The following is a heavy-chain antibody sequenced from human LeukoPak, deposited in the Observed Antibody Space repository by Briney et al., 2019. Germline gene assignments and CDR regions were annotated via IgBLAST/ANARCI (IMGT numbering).Heavy chain of an antibody. CDR1: GYSFTGYY. D-gene: IGHD4-11*01. J-gene: IGHJ4*02. CDR2: TNPSSGGT. CDR3: ARGLSFYSNYDQLDY. V-gene: IGHV1-2*02. Sequence: ASVKVSCKASGYSFTGYYMHWVRQAPGQGLEWMGWTNPSSGGTNYAQKFQGRVTMTRDTSISTAYMELSRLRSDDTAVYYCARGLSFYSNYDQLDYWGQGTLVTVSS.